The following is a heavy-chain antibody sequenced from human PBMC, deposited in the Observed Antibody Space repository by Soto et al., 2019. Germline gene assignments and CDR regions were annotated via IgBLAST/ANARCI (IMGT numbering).Heavy chain of an antibody. Sequence: GGSLRLSCAASGFTFSSYGMHWVRQAPGKGLEWVAVISYDGSNKYYADSVKGRFTISRDNSKNTLYLQMNSLRAEDTAVYYCAKGVPTVVTPHFDYWGQGTLVTVSS. CDR2: ISYDGSNK. V-gene: IGHV3-30*18. D-gene: IGHD4-17*01. J-gene: IGHJ4*02. CDR3: AKGVPTVVTPHFDY. CDR1: GFTFSSYG.